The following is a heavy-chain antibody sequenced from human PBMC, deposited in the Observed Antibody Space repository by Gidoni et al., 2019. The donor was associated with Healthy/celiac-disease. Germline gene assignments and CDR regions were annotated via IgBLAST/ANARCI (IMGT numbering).Heavy chain of an antibody. J-gene: IGHJ4*02. D-gene: IGHD6-19*01. Sequence: QVQLVESGGGVVQPGRSLRLSCAASGFTFSSYAMHWDRQAPGKGLEWVAVLSYDGSNKYYADAVKGRFTISRDNSKNTLYLQMNSLRAEDTAVYYCAREQQWLATFRGYYFDYWGQGTLVTVSS. CDR3: AREQQWLATFRGYYFDY. CDR2: LSYDGSNK. V-gene: IGHV3-30*04. CDR1: GFTFSSYA.